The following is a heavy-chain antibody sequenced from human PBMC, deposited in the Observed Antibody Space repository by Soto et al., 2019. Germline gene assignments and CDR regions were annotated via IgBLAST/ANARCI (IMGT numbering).Heavy chain of an antibody. CDR1: GDSVSSNHAT. CDR2: TYYRFKWYY. V-gene: IGHV6-1*01. J-gene: IGHJ4*02. Sequence: VQLQQSGPGLVKPSQTLSLTCAISGDSVSSNHATWDWIRQSPSRGLEWLGRTYYRFKWYYDHALCVKSRITIIPATSFYQRSLQLTSVPLHATAVYYCASLLGNSSLDSWGQGTLVTVSS. D-gene: IGHD6-6*01. CDR3: ASLLGNSSLDS.